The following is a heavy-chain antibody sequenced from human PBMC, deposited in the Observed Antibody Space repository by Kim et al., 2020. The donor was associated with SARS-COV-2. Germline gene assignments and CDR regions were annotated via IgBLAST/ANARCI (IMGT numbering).Heavy chain of an antibody. CDR2: IIPIFGTA. CDR3: ARDMWSTNYYYYGMDV. V-gene: IGHV1-69*13. CDR1: GGTFSSYA. D-gene: IGHD2-21*01. Sequence: SVKVSCKASGGTFSSYAISWVRQAPGQGLEWMGGIIPIFGTANYAQKFQGRVTITADESTSTAYMELSSLRSEDTAVYYCARDMWSTNYYYYGMDVWGQGTTVTVSS. J-gene: IGHJ6*02.